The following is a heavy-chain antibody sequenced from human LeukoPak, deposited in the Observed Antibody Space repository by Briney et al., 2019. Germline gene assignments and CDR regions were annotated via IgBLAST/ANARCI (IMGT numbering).Heavy chain of an antibody. Sequence: GGSLRLSCAASGFIFSDYSMNWVRQALGKGLEWVSYISSGGSTIYYADSVRGRFTISRDNAKKSLYLQMNSLRDEDTAVYYCVRGEATAVVPGCDYWGQGILVTVSS. D-gene: IGHD5-18*01. J-gene: IGHJ4*02. V-gene: IGHV3-48*02. CDR1: GFIFSDYS. CDR2: ISSGGSTI. CDR3: VRGEATAVVPGCDY.